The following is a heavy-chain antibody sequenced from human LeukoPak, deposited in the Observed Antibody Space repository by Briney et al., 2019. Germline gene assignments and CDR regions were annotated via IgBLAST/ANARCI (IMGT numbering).Heavy chain of an antibody. CDR1: VFTFSSYS. CDR2: ISGSSSTI. Sequence: GGSLRLYCAASVFTFSSYSMNWVRQAPGKGLEWVSYISGSSSTIYYADSVKGRFTISRDNAKNSLYLQMNSLTAEDSAVYYCARVFYRVLVTRGVLDYRGQGTLVTVFS. D-gene: IGHD2-8*02. CDR3: ARVFYRVLVTRGVLDY. V-gene: IGHV3-48*04. J-gene: IGHJ4*02.